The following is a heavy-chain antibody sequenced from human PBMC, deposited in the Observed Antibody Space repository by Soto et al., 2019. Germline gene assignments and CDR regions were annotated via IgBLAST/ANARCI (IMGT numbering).Heavy chain of an antibody. CDR1: GGTFSSYA. J-gene: IGHJ6*02. D-gene: IGHD3-10*01. V-gene: IGHV1-69*13. CDR3: ARGASGVPPYYYYGMDV. CDR2: IIPIFGTA. Sequence: SVKVSCKASGGTFSSYAISWVRQAPGQGLEWMGGIIPIFGTANYAQKFQGRVTITADESKNQFSLKLSSVTAADTAVYYCARGASGVPPYYYYGMDVRGQGTTVTVSS.